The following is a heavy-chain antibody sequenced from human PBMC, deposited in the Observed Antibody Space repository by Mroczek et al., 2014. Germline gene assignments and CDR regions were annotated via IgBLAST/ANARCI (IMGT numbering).Heavy chain of an antibody. V-gene: IGHV3-30-3*01. CDR1: GFTFSSYA. Sequence: QVQLVQVWGRRGPAWRSLRLSCAASGFTFSSYAMHWVRQAPGKGLEWVAVISYDGSNKYYADSVKGRFTISRDNSKNTLYLQMNSLRAEDTAVYYCARAGLRSYYDNIPEGYFDYWGQGTLVTVSS. J-gene: IGHJ4*02. CDR3: ARAGLRSYYDNIPEGYFDY. CDR2: ISYDGSNK. D-gene: IGHD1-26*01.